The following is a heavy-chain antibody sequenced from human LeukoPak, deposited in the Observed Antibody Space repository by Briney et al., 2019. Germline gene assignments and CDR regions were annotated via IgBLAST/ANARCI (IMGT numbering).Heavy chain of an antibody. CDR3: ARGDYDILTGYYTPPPFYYYYYGMDV. CDR2: IWYDGSNK. J-gene: IGHJ6*04. Sequence: GGSLRLSCAASGFTFSSYGMHWVRQAPGKGLEWVAVIWYDGSNKYYADSVKGRFTISRDSSKNTLYLQMNSLRAEDTAVYYCARGDYDILTGYYTPPPFYYYYYGMDVWGKGTTVTVSS. D-gene: IGHD3-9*01. CDR1: GFTFSSYG. V-gene: IGHV3-33*01.